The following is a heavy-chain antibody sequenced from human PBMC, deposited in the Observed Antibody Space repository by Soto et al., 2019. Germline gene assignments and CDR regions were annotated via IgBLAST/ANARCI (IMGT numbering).Heavy chain of an antibody. D-gene: IGHD6-13*01. V-gene: IGHV1-18*01. CDR3: ARDITPAGYSSSWYLYYYYGMDV. Sequence: QVQLVQSGAEVKKPGASVKVSCKASGYTFTSYGISWVRQAPGQGLEWMGWISAYNGNTNYAQKLQGRVTMTTDTSTSTAYKELRSMRSDDTAVYYCARDITPAGYSSSWYLYYYYGMDVWGQGTTVTVSS. J-gene: IGHJ6*02. CDR2: ISAYNGNT. CDR1: GYTFTSYG.